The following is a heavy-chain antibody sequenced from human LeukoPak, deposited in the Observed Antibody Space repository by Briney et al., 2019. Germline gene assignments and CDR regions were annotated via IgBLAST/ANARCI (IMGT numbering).Heavy chain of an antibody. Sequence: SVKVSCKASGFPLSSSAVQWVRQAGGQRLEWIGWIVVGSNNTNYAQKFQVRVTITRDMSTSTAYMELSSLRSEDTAVYYCAAPYSTRWFDLWGRGTLVTVSS. D-gene: IGHD6-13*01. J-gene: IGHJ5*02. CDR3: AAPYSTRWFDL. V-gene: IGHV1-58*01. CDR2: IVVGSNNT. CDR1: GFPLSSSA.